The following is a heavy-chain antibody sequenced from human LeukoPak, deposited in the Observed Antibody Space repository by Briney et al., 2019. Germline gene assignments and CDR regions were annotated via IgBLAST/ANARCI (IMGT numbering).Heavy chain of an antibody. CDR3: ARSEAXLFDI. CDR2: IIPIFDTT. J-gene: IGHJ3*02. Sequence: SVKVSCKPSGGTFSDYAINWVRQAPGQGLEWMGRIIPIFDTTNYAQKFRGRVTITTDESTSTAYMELRSLTSEDTAVYYCARSEAXLFDIXGQGTMVTVSX. CDR1: GGTFSDYA. V-gene: IGHV1-69*05.